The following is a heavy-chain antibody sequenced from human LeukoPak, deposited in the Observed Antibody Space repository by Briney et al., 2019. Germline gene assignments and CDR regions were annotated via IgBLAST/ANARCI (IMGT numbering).Heavy chain of an antibody. V-gene: IGHV3-30*02. Sequence: PGRSLRLSCAASGFTFSSYGMHWVRQAPGKGLEWVAFIRYDGSNKYYADSVKGRFTISRDNSKNTLYLQMNSLRAEDTAVYYCAKEGDLYSSSYFDYWGQGTLVTVSS. CDR2: IRYDGSNK. CDR3: AKEGDLYSSSYFDY. D-gene: IGHD6-6*01. J-gene: IGHJ4*02. CDR1: GFTFSSYG.